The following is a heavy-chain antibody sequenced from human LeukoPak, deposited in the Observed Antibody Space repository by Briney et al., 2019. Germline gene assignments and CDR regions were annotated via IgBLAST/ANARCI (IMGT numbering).Heavy chain of an antibody. J-gene: IGHJ4*02. D-gene: IGHD1-26*01. CDR1: GGSISSGSYY. CDR2: IHYSGNA. V-gene: IGHV4-61*01. Sequence: SETLSLTCTVSGGSISSGSYYWSWIRQPPGKGLEWIGYIHYSGNANYNPSLKNRVTISVDTSKNQFSLKLSSVTAADTAVYYCARHIDSGSYDGTYYFDYWGQGTLVTVSS. CDR3: ARHIDSGSYDGTYYFDY.